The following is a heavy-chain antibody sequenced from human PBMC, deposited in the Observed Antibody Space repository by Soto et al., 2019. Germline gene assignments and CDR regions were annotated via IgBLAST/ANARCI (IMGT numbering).Heavy chain of an antibody. CDR2: IWYDGSNK. D-gene: IGHD3-3*01. CDR3: AEEYDFWSGYPGMDV. J-gene: IGHJ6*04. CDR1: GFTFSSYG. V-gene: IGHV3-33*06. Sequence: QVQLVESGGGVVQPGRSLRLSCAASGFTFSSYGMHWVRQAPGKGLEWVAVIWYDGSNKYYADSVKGRFTISRDNSKNSLYQQMNSLRAEDTVVYYCAEEYDFWSGYPGMDVWGKGTTVTVSS.